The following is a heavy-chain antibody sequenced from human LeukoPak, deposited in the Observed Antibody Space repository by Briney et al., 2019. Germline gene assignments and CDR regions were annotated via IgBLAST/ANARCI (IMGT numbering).Heavy chain of an antibody. D-gene: IGHD4-17*01. CDR1: GGSFSGYY. J-gene: IGHJ4*02. V-gene: IGHV4-34*01. CDR2: INHSGST. CDR3: ARGTRGDYDEGPFDY. Sequence: PSETLSLTCAVYGGSFSGYYWSWIRQPPGKGLEWIGEINHSGSTNYNPSLKSRVTISVDTSKNQFSLKLSSVTAADTAVYYCARGTRGDYDEGPFDYWGQGTLVTVSS.